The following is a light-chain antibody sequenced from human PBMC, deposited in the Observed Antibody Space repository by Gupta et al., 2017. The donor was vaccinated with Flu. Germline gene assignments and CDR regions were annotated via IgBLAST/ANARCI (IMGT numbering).Light chain of an antibody. Sequence: SALTPPVPVSRSPGPSITISCTGTSSDVGGYNYVSWYQQHPGKAPKLIIYEVSSRTSGVSNRFSGSKSGNTASLTISGLQAEDEADYYCSSYTSSSTLGVFGGGTKLTVL. CDR1: SSDVGGYNY. J-gene: IGLJ2*01. V-gene: IGLV2-14*01. CDR3: SSYTSSSTLGV. CDR2: EVS.